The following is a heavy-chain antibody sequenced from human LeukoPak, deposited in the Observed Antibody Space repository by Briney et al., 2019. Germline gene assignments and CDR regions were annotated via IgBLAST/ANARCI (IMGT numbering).Heavy chain of an antibody. CDR1: GFTFSAYS. D-gene: IGHD3-9*01. CDR3: AKEREAGYDILTGPIDY. V-gene: IGHV3-21*04. J-gene: IGHJ4*02. CDR2: ISSTSHYI. Sequence: GGSLRLSCAASGFTFSAYSMNWVRQAPGEGLEWISSISSTSHYIYYADSVTGRFTISRDNARNSLYLQMNSLRAEDTAVYYCAKEREAGYDILTGPIDYWGQGTLVTVSS.